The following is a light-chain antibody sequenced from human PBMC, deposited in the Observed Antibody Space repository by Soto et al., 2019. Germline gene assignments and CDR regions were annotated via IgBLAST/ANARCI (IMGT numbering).Light chain of an antibody. V-gene: IGLV2-14*01. CDR2: EVS. CDR3: SSYTRSATWV. J-gene: IGLJ3*02. Sequence: QSALTQPASVSGSPGQSITISCTGTSSDVGGYNYVSWYQQHPGKAPKLMVYEVSSRPSGVSNRFSGFKSGNTASLTISGLQTEDEADYYCSSYTRSATWVFGGGTKVTVL. CDR1: SSDVGGYNY.